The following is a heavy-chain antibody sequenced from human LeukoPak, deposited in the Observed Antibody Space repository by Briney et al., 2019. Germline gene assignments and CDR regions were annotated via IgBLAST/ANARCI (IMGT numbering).Heavy chain of an antibody. D-gene: IGHD5-12*01. Sequence: ASVKVSCKASGYTFTDFYIHWVRHAPGQGLEWMGWVRPNNGATKYAGKFQGRVTMTRDTSTSTAHMELSSLRSDDTAEYYCARDLEASPGYEGADALDIWGQGTMVTVSS. V-gene: IGHV1-2*02. CDR3: ARDLEASPGYEGADALDI. CDR1: GYTFTDFY. J-gene: IGHJ3*02. CDR2: VRPNNGAT.